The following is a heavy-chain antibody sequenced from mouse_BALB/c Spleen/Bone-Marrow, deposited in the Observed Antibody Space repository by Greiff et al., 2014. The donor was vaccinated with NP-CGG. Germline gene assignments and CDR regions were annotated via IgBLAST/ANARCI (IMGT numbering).Heavy chain of an antibody. V-gene: IGHV2-6-4*01. J-gene: IGHJ2*01. D-gene: IGHD2-10*02. Sequence: VMLVESGPGLVAPSQSLSITCTVSGFSLSRYSVHWVRQPPGKGLEWLGMIWGGGSTDYNSALKFRLSISKDNSKSQVFLKMNSLQTDDTAMYYCARLYGNYGGYFDYWGQGTTLTVSS. CDR1: GFSLSRYS. CDR3: ARLYGNYGGYFDY. CDR2: IWGGGST.